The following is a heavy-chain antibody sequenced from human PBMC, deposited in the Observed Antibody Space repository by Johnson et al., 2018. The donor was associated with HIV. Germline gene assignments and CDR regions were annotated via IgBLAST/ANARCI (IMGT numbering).Heavy chain of an antibody. Sequence: QVQLVESGGGVVQPGRSLRLSCAASGFTLSSYAMHWVRQAPGKGLEWVAVLTNDGSNKLYADSVKGRFTISRDDAKKTLYLQMLSLGADDTAVYYCAKDRLGDSAWYTLDAFDIWGQGTMVTVSS. CDR3: AKDRLGDSAWYTLDAFDI. CDR1: GFTLSSYA. V-gene: IGHV3-30*18. CDR2: LTNDGSNK. J-gene: IGHJ3*02. D-gene: IGHD6-19*01.